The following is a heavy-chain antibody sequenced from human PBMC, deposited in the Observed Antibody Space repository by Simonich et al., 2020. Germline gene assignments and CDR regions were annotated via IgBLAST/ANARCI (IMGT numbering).Heavy chain of an antibody. J-gene: IGHJ4*02. CDR3: ARLPDY. Sequence: QVQLQESGPGLVKPSETLSLTCTVSGGSISSYYWSWIRQPPGKGLEWIGYIYYSGSTNYNPSLKSRVTISVDTSKNQSSLKLSSVTAADTAVYYCARLPDYWGQGTLVTVSS. CDR1: GGSISSYY. CDR2: IYYSGST. V-gene: IGHV4-59*08.